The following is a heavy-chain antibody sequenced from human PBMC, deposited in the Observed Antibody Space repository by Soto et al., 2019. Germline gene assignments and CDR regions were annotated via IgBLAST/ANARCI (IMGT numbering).Heavy chain of an antibody. D-gene: IGHD2-15*01. J-gene: IGHJ4*02. CDR3: TTERLGYCSGGSCYSGSLGVVY. Sequence: GGSLRLSCAASGFTFSNAWMSWVRQAPGKGLEWVGRIKSKTDGGTTDYAAPVKGRFTISRDDSKNTLYLQMNSLKTEDTAVYYCTTERLGYCSGGSCYSGSLGVVYWGQGTLVTVSS. CDR2: IKSKTDGGTT. V-gene: IGHV3-15*01. CDR1: GFTFSNAW.